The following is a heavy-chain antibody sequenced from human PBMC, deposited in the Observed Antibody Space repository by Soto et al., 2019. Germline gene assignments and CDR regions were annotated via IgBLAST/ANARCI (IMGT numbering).Heavy chain of an antibody. Sequence: GESLKISCQTSGYTFSSNWIGWVRQMPGKGLEWMGIIYPGDSETRYGPSFQGQVTISADRSFSTAYLQWTSLQASDTAMYYCARPTYCSSTHCSPFDYWGQGTLVTVSS. CDR1: GYTFSSNW. D-gene: IGHD2-2*01. V-gene: IGHV5-51*01. CDR3: ARPTYCSSTHCSPFDY. J-gene: IGHJ4*02. CDR2: IYPGDSET.